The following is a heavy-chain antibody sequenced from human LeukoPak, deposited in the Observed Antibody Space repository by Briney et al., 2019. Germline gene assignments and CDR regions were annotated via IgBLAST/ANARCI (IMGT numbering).Heavy chain of an antibody. V-gene: IGHV3-13*01. CDR1: GFTFSSYD. Sequence: GGSLRLSCAASGFTFSSYDMHWVRQATGKGLEWVSAIGTAGDTYYPGSVKGRFTISRENAKNSLYLQMNSLRAGGTAVYYCARFTRYCSGGSCYRFFDYWGQGTLVTVSS. J-gene: IGHJ4*02. CDR2: IGTAGDT. D-gene: IGHD2-15*01. CDR3: ARFTRYCSGGSCYRFFDY.